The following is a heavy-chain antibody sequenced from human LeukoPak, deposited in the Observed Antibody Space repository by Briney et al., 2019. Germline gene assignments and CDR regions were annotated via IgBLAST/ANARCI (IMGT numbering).Heavy chain of an antibody. Sequence: GGSLRLSCAASGFTFDEYAMHWVRQAPGKGLEWVSLISWNGGSTYYADSVKGRFTISRDNSKNSLYLQMNSLRAEDTALYYCAKDSTFTFGGVIDYWGQGTLVTVSS. CDR2: ISWNGGST. V-gene: IGHV3-43D*03. CDR1: GFTFDEYA. J-gene: IGHJ4*02. D-gene: IGHD3-16*01. CDR3: AKDSTFTFGGVIDY.